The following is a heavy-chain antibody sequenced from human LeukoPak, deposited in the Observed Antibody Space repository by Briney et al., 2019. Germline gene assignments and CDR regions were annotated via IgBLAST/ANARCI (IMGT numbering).Heavy chain of an antibody. V-gene: IGHV4-61*01. CDR2: ISYTGST. CDR3: ARDQDMAVAGFKY. CDR1: GGSISSGSYY. J-gene: IGHJ4*02. Sequence: SQTLSLTCTVSGGSISSGSYYWSWIRQSPGKGLEWIGYISYTGSTNYNPSLKSRVSMSIDTSKNQFSLKLSSVTAADTAVYFCARDQDMAVAGFKYWGQGTLVIVSS. D-gene: IGHD6-19*01.